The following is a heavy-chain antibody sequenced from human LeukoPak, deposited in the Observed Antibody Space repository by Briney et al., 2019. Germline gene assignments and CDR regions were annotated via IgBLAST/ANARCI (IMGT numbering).Heavy chain of an antibody. D-gene: IGHD6-13*01. Sequence: SETLSLTCAVYGGSFSGYNWSWIRQPPGKGLQWIGEINHSGSTNYNPSLKSRVTISVDTSKNQFALKLSSVTAADTAVYYCARGYSSSWFDPWGQGTLVTVSS. J-gene: IGHJ5*02. CDR1: GGSFSGYN. CDR3: ARGYSSSWFDP. V-gene: IGHV4-34*01. CDR2: INHSGST.